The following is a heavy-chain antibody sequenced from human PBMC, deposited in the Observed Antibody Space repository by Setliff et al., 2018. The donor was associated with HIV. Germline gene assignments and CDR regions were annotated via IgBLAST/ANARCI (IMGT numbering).Heavy chain of an antibody. CDR1: GDTFTTYA. V-gene: IGHV1-3*01. CDR3: AIGSSNWPYRPNNYYFDY. Sequence: ASVKVSCKASGDTFTTYALHWVRQAPGQRLEWMGWINAGNGDTKSSQKFQGRVTITRDTSASTAYMELSSLRSEDTGVYYCAIGSSNWPYRPNNYYFDYWGQGTPVTVSS. CDR2: INAGNGDT. D-gene: IGHD6-13*01. J-gene: IGHJ4*02.